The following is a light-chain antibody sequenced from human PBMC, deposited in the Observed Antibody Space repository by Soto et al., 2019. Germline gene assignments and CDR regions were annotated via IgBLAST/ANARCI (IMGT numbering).Light chain of an antibody. CDR1: SSNIGSNT. CDR3: AAWDDSLNGFYV. J-gene: IGLJ1*01. CDR2: DND. V-gene: IGLV1-44*01. Sequence: QSVLTQPPSASGTPGQRVTISASGSSSNIGSNTVSWYQQVPGTAPKLLIYDNDERPSGVPGRFSGSKSGTSASLAISGLQSEDEADYYCAAWDDSLNGFYVFGTGTKVTVL.